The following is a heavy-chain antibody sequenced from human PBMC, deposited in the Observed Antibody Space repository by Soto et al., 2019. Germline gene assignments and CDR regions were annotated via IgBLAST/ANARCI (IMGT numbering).Heavy chain of an antibody. J-gene: IGHJ6*02. D-gene: IGHD3-9*01. Sequence: GGSLRLSCAASGFTVGSNYMSWVRQAPGKGLEWVSVIYSEGTPYYADSVKGRFTISRENSNNTLYLHMNNLRAEDTAVYYCARSTYYDILNGSYYYYAMDVWGQGTPVTVSS. CDR2: IYSEGTP. CDR1: GFTVGSNY. V-gene: IGHV3-53*01. CDR3: ARSTYYDILNGSYYYYAMDV.